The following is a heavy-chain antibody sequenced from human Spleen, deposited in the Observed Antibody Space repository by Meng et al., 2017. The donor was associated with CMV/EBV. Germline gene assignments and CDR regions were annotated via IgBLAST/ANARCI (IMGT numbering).Heavy chain of an antibody. CDR1: RYTFTGYY. Sequence: ASVKVSCKASRYTFTGYYMHWVRQAPGQGLEWMGWINPNSGGTNYAQKFQGRVTMTRDTSISTAYMELSRLRSDDTAVYYCARVFAHYDFWSGPLDYWGQGTLVTVSS. V-gene: IGHV1-2*02. CDR2: INPNSGGT. CDR3: ARVFAHYDFWSGPLDY. J-gene: IGHJ4*02. D-gene: IGHD3-3*01.